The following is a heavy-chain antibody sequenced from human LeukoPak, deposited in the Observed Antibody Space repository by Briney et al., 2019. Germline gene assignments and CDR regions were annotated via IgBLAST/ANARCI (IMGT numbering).Heavy chain of an antibody. J-gene: IGHJ3*02. Sequence: GGSLRLSCAASGFTFRSYSMNCVRQAPGKGLEWVASIISSSSYIYYADSVKGRFTISRDNAKNSMYLQINTLRAPDTAVYYCARDRETRAFDIWGQGTTVTVSS. CDR2: IISSSSYI. V-gene: IGHV3-21*01. D-gene: IGHD5-24*01. CDR1: GFTFRSYS. CDR3: ARDRETRAFDI.